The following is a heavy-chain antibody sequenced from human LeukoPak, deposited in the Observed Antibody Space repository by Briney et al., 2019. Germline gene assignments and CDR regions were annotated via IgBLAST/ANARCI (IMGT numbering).Heavy chain of an antibody. CDR3: AKDGSGDFDWLLPRYFDY. V-gene: IGHV3-23*01. J-gene: IGHJ4*02. CDR1: GFTFSSYA. D-gene: IGHD3-9*01. CDR2: ISGSGGST. Sequence: PGGSLRLSCAASGFTFSSYAMSWVRQAPGKGLEWVSAISGSGGSTYYADSVKGRFTISRDNSKNTLYLQMNSLRAEDTAVYYCAKDGSGDFDWLLPRYFDYWGQGTLVTVSS.